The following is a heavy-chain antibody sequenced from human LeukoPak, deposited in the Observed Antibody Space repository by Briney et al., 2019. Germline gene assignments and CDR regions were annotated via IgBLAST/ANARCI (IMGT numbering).Heavy chain of an antibody. CDR2: ISGSGGST. V-gene: IGHV3-23*01. CDR1: GFTFSSYS. D-gene: IGHD2-2*02. CDR3: AKSYCSSTSCYTGSAFY. Sequence: PGRSLRLSCAASGFTFSSYSMNWVRQAPGKGLEWVSAISGSGGSTYYADSVKGRFTISRDNSKNTLYLQMNSLRAEDTAVYYCAKSYCSSTSCYTGSAFYWGQGTLVTVSS. J-gene: IGHJ4*02.